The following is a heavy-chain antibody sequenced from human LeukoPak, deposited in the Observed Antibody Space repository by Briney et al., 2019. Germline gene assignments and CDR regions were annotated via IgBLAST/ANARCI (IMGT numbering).Heavy chain of an antibody. D-gene: IGHD3-10*01. J-gene: IGHJ4*02. CDR3: AKNPFMGYGSDYFDD. CDR1: GFTFSSYS. V-gene: IGHV3-48*01. CDR2: ISSSSSTI. Sequence: GGSLRLSCAASGFTFSSYSMNWVRQAPGKGLEWVSYISSSSSTIYYADSVKGRFTISRDNSKNTLYLQMNSLRAEDTAVYCCAKNPFMGYGSDYFDDWGQGTLVTVSS.